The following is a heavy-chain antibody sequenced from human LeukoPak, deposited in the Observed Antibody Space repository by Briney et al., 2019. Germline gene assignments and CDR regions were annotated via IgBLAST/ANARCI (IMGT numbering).Heavy chain of an antibody. J-gene: IGHJ4*02. CDR2: IYYSGST. Sequence: SETLSLTCTVSGGSISSYYWSWIRQPPGKGLEWIGYIYYSGSTNYNPSLKSRVTISVDTSKNQFSLKLSSVTAADTAVYYCARANYGDYIFDYWGQGTLVTVSS. V-gene: IGHV4-59*01. D-gene: IGHD4-17*01. CDR3: ARANYGDYIFDY. CDR1: GGSISSYY.